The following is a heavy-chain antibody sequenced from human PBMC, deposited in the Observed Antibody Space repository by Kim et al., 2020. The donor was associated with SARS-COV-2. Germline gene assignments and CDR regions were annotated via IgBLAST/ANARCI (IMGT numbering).Heavy chain of an antibody. J-gene: IGHJ4*02. D-gene: IGHD3-22*01. V-gene: IGHV3-21*01. CDR1: GFTFSSYS. CDR3: ARDAGGGVGYDSSGHDY. Sequence: GGSLRLSCAASGFTFSSYSMNWVRQAPGKGLEWVSSISSSSSYIYYADSVKGRFTISRDNAKNSLYLQMNSLRAEDTAVYYCARDAGGGVGYDSSGHDYWGQGTLVTVSS. CDR2: ISSSSSYI.